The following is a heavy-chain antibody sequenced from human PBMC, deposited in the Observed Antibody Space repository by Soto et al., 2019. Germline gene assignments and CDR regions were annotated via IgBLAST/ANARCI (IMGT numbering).Heavy chain of an antibody. CDR2: IYPGDSDT. J-gene: IGHJ6*02. CDR1: GYSFTKYW. Sequence: GESLKISCKGSGYSFTKYWIGWVRQMPGKGLEWMGIIYPGDSDTKYSPSLQGQVSISADTSISTAYLQWTSLKASDTAMYYCARSRRGAYSSGWFSPSGYYNYGIDVWGQGTKVTVSS. CDR3: ARSRRGAYSSGWFSPSGYYNYGIDV. D-gene: IGHD6-19*01. V-gene: IGHV5-51*01.